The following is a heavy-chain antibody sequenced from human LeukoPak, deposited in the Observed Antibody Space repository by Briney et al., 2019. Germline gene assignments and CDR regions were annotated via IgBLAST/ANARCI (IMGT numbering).Heavy chain of an antibody. D-gene: IGHD5-18*01. CDR3: ARGMIQLWH. V-gene: IGHV3-53*01. CDR2: IYSGGST. J-gene: IGHJ4*02. Sequence: QSGGSLRLSCAASGFTVSSNQMSWVRQAPGKGLEWVAAIYSGGSTHYADSVKGRFTVSRDNSKNTLYLQMNSLRAEDTAVYYCARGMIQLWHWGQGTLVTVSS. CDR1: GFTVSSNQ.